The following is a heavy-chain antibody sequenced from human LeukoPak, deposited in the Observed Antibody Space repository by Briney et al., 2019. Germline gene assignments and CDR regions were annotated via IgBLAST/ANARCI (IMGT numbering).Heavy chain of an antibody. CDR2: IYYTGST. J-gene: IGHJ4*02. D-gene: IGHD5-18*01. Sequence: KASETLSLTCTVSGGSISTSSYYWGWIRQPPGKGLEWIGSIYYTGSTYYNPSLKSRVTISVDTSKSQFSLKLNSVTAADTAVYYCARSAWSIQPRPWYFDWWGLGTLVTVSS. V-gene: IGHV4-39*01. CDR3: ARSAWSIQPRPWYFDW. CDR1: GGSISTSSYY.